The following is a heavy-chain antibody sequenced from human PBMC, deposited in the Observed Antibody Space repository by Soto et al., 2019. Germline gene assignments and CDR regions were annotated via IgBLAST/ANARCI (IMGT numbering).Heavy chain of an antibody. CDR1: GFSLGTSGEG. CDR3: AHRKRTITVATYFDY. CDR2: LYWDGDK. V-gene: IGHV2-5*02. J-gene: IGHJ4*02. D-gene: IGHD1-7*01. Sequence: QITLRESGPTLVKPTQTLTLTCTFSGFSLGTSGEGVGWIRQPPRKALEWLATLYWDGDKRYSPSLRSRLTISKDTSESQVVLTITNMDAADTATYFCAHRKRTITVATYFDYWGLGSLVTVSS.